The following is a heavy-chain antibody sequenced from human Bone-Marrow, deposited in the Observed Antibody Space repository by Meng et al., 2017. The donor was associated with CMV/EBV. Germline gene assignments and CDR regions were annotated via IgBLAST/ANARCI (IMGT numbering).Heavy chain of an antibody. V-gene: IGHV4-34*01. Sequence: QVQLQQWGAGLLTPSETLSLTCAVYGGSFSGYYWSWIRQPPGKGLEWIGEINHSGSTNYNPSLKSRVTISVDTSKNQFSLKLSSVTAADTAVYYCARGFGNPWGQGTLATDSS. D-gene: IGHD1-14*01. CDR3: ARGFGNP. J-gene: IGHJ5*02. CDR2: INHSGST. CDR1: GGSFSGYY.